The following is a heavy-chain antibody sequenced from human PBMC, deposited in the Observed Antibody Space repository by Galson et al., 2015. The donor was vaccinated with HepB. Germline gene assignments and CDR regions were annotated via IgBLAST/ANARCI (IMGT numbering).Heavy chain of an antibody. Sequence: SLRLSCAASGFTFSSYAMHWVRQAPGKGLEWVAVISYDGSNKYYADSVKGRFTISRDNSKNTLYLQMNSLRAEDTAVYYCARSKATSGRYYYGMDVWGQGTTVTVSS. D-gene: IGHD5-12*01. CDR3: ARSKATSGRYYYGMDV. CDR1: GFTFSSYA. J-gene: IGHJ6*02. V-gene: IGHV3-30*04. CDR2: ISYDGSNK.